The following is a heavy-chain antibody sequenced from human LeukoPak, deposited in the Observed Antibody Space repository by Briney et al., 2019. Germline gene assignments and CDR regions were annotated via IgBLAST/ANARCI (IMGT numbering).Heavy chain of an antibody. CDR3: ATTASRGPQSAEYFQY. V-gene: IGHV3-33*01. CDR1: GFTFSNYG. J-gene: IGHJ1*01. Sequence: PGGSLRLSCAASGFTFSNYGMHWVRQAPGKGLEWVAVIWYDASNKYCSDSVKGRFTISRDNSKNTLYLQINSLRAEDTAVYYCATTASRGPQSAEYFQYWGQGTLVTVSS. CDR2: IWYDASNK.